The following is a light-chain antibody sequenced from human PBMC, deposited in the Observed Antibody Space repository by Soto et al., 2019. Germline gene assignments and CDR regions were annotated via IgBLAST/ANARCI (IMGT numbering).Light chain of an antibody. CDR3: KQTYTNPIT. J-gene: IGKJ4*01. Sequence: DIQMTQSPSSLSASVGDRVTITCRANQTISTYLNWFQQKPGKAPKLLIYAASSLQSGVPSRFSGSGSGPDFTLTIRSLQPEDLATYYCKQTYTNPITFGGGVKVEI. CDR2: AAS. CDR1: QTISTY. V-gene: IGKV1-39*01.